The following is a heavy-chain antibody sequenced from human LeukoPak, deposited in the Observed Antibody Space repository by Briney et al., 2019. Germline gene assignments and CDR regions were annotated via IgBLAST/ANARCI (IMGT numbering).Heavy chain of an antibody. J-gene: IGHJ4*02. CDR2: IYYSGST. Sequence: SETLSLTCTVSGGSISSYYWSRIRQPPGKGLEWIGYIYYSGSTNYNPSLKSRVTISVDTSKNQFSLKLSSVTAADTAVYYCARHGMVPFDYWGQGTLVTVSS. D-gene: IGHD4/OR15-4a*01. CDR1: GGSISSYY. V-gene: IGHV4-59*08. CDR3: ARHGMVPFDY.